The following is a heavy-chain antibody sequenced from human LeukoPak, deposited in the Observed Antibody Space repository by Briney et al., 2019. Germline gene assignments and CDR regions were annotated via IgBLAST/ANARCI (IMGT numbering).Heavy chain of an antibody. Sequence: PSETLSLTCAVYGGSFSSGGYYWSWIRQHPGKGLEWIGYIYYSGSTYNNPSLKSRVTISVDTSKNQFSLKLSSVTAADTAVYYCARFLRRAYYYDSSGYPFDYWGQGTLVTVSS. V-gene: IGHV4-31*11. CDR1: GGSFSSGGYY. D-gene: IGHD3-22*01. CDR2: IYYSGST. CDR3: ARFLRRAYYYDSSGYPFDY. J-gene: IGHJ4*02.